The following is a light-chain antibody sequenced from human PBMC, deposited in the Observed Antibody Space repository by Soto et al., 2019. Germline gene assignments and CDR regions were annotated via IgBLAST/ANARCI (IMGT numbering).Light chain of an antibody. CDR1: QSVNSSY. V-gene: IGKV3D-20*01. J-gene: IGKJ4*01. CDR2: DAS. CDR3: QQYSSSALT. Sequence: EIVLTQSPATLSLSPGERATLSCGASQSVNSSYLAWYQQKPGLAPRLLIYDASSRATGIPDRFSGSGSGTEFTLTISRLEPEDFAVYYCQQYSSSALTFGGGTKVEIK.